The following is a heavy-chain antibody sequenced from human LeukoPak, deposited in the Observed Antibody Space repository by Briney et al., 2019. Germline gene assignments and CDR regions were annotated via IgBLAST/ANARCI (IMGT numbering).Heavy chain of an antibody. V-gene: IGHV3-20*04. CDR1: GFTFDDYG. CDR3: ARDIPGYCSGGSCYNYGMDV. Sequence: GGSLRLSCAASGFTFDDYGMSWVRQAPGKGLEWVSGINWNGGSTGYADSVKGRFTISRDNSKNTLYLQMNSLRAEDTAVYYCARDIPGYCSGGSCYNYGMDVWGQGTTVTVSS. J-gene: IGHJ6*02. CDR2: INWNGGST. D-gene: IGHD2-15*01.